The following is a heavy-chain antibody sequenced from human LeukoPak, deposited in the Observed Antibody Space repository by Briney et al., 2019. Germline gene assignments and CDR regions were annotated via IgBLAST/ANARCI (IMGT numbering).Heavy chain of an antibody. V-gene: IGHV4-4*07. Sequence: SETLSLTCTVSGGSISSYYWSWIRQPAGKGLEWIGRIYTSGSTNYNPSLKSRVTMSVDRSKNQFSLKLSSVTAADTAVYYCARDPPPDYYGSGSRSLGYYRDVWGKGTTVTVSS. CDR2: IYTSGST. D-gene: IGHD3-10*01. J-gene: IGHJ6*03. CDR1: GGSISSYY. CDR3: ARDPPPDYYGSGSRSLGYYRDV.